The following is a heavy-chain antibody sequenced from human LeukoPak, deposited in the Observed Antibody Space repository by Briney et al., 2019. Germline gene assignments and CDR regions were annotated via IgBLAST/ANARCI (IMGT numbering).Heavy chain of an antibody. V-gene: IGHV1-8*01. D-gene: IGHD4-17*01. CDR3: ARAPDYGDYYFDY. Sequence: GASVKVSCKASGYTFTSYDINWVRQATGQGLEWMGWMNPNSGNTGYAQKFQGRVTMTRNTSISTAYMELSRLRSDDTAVYYCARAPDYGDYYFDYWGQGTLVTVSS. CDR2: MNPNSGNT. J-gene: IGHJ4*02. CDR1: GYTFTSYD.